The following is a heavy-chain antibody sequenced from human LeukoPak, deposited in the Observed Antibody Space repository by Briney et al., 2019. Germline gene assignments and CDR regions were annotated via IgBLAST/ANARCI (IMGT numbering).Heavy chain of an antibody. D-gene: IGHD3-3*01. V-gene: IGHV1-18*01. Sequence: ASVKVSCKASGYTFASYGISWVRQAPGQGLEWMGWISAYNGNTNYAQKLQGRVTMTRDTSISTAYMELSRLRSDDTAVYYCARDEGPTLSSYYDFWSGYSGYFDYWGQGTLVTVSS. J-gene: IGHJ4*02. CDR2: ISAYNGNT. CDR1: GYTFASYG. CDR3: ARDEGPTLSSYYDFWSGYSGYFDY.